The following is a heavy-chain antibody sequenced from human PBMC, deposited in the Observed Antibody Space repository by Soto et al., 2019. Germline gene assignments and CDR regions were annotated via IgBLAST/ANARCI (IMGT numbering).Heavy chain of an antibody. CDR1: GFTFSSYD. Sequence: EVQLVESGGGLVQPGGSLRLSCAASGFTFSSYDMHWVRQATGKGLEWVSAIGTAGDTYYPGSVKGRFTISRENAKNSFYLQMNSLTAGDTAVYYCARAIDYDILTGYPAPPDYWGQGTLVTVSS. D-gene: IGHD3-9*01. V-gene: IGHV3-13*04. CDR2: IGTAGDT. CDR3: ARAIDYDILTGYPAPPDY. J-gene: IGHJ4*02.